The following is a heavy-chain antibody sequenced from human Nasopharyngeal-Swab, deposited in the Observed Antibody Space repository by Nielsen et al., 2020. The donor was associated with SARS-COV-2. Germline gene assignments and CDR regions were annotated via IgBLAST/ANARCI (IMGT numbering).Heavy chain of an antibody. CDR2: ISGSGGST. D-gene: IGHD6-13*01. V-gene: IGHV3-23*01. J-gene: IGHJ6*02. Sequence: GESLKISCAASGFTFSSYAMSWVRQAPGKGLEWVSAISGSGGSTYYADSVKGRFTISRDNSKNTLYLQMNSLRAEDTAVYYCAKPGIAAAGRGYYYGMDVWGQGPTVTVSS. CDR1: GFTFSSYA. CDR3: AKPGIAAAGRGYYYGMDV.